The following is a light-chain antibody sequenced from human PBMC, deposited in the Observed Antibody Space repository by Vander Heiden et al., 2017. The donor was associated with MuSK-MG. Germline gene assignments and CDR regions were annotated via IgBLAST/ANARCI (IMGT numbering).Light chain of an antibody. CDR1: QSVSSF. CDR3: QQSYTVPWT. Sequence: IQMTQSPSSLSASVGDRVTITCRASQSVSSFLNWYQQKPGKAPNILIYAASTLQSGVPSRFSGSGSGTDFHLTINSLQPEDFAIYYCQQSYTVPWTFGQGTKVGI. CDR2: AAS. J-gene: IGKJ1*01. V-gene: IGKV1-39*01.